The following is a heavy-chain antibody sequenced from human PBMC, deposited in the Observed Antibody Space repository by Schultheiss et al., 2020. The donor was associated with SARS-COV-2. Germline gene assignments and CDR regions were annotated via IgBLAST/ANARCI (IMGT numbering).Heavy chain of an antibody. J-gene: IGHJ5*02. Sequence: GESLKISCAASGFTFSSYGMHWVRQAPGKGLEWVAVIWYDGSNKYYADSVKGRFTISRDNSKNTLYLQMNSLRAEDTAVYYCARDQDYGWFDPWGQGTLVTVSS. V-gene: IGHV3-30*19. CDR2: IWYDGSNK. D-gene: IGHD4-17*01. CDR3: ARDQDYGWFDP. CDR1: GFTFSSYG.